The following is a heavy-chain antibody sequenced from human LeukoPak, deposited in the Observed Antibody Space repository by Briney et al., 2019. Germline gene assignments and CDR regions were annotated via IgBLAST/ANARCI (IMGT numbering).Heavy chain of an antibody. Sequence: ASVKVSCKASGYTFTGYYMHWVRQAPGQGLEWMGWINPNSGGTNYAQKFQGRVTMTRDTSISTAYMELSRLRSDDTAVYYCARASLRFLEWSHMDVWGKGTTVTVSS. CDR2: INPNSGGT. D-gene: IGHD3-3*01. CDR1: GYTFTGYY. CDR3: ARASLRFLEWSHMDV. J-gene: IGHJ6*03. V-gene: IGHV1-2*02.